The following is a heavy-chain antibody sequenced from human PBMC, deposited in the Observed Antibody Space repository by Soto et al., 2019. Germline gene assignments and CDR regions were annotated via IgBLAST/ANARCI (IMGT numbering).Heavy chain of an antibody. CDR3: ARDLVGHTVTTRDGFDP. J-gene: IGHJ5*02. CDR1: GGSISSYY. CDR2: IYYSGST. V-gene: IGHV4-59*01. Sequence: SETLSLTCTVSGGSISSYYWSWIRQPPGKGLEWIGYIYYSGSTNYNPSLKSRVTISVDTSKNQFSLKLSSVTAADTAVYYCARDLVGHTVTTRDGFDPWGQGTLVTVSS. D-gene: IGHD4-17*01.